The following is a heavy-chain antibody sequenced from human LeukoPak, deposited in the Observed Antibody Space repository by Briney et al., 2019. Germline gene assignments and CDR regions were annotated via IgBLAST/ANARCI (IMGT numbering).Heavy chain of an antibody. D-gene: IGHD5-18*01. Sequence: GGSLRLSCAASRFTFSSYAMSWVRQAPGKGLEWVSTISGSAGSTYYADSVKGRFTISRDNSKNTLYLQMNSLRAEDTAVYYCARGGYSYAPFDYWGQGTLVTVSS. CDR3: ARGGYSYAPFDY. J-gene: IGHJ4*02. CDR1: RFTFSSYA. V-gene: IGHV3-23*01. CDR2: ISGSAGST.